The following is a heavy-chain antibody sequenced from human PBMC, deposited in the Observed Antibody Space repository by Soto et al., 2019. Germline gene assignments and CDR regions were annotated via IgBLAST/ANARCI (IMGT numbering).Heavy chain of an antibody. Sequence: PSQTLSLTCAISGDSVSSNSVAWNRIRESPSRGLGWLGRTYHRSQWYNDYAVSVRSRISISPDTSKNQFSLQLNSVTPEDTAVYYCARISYSSGAPYFGSWAQGTLVTLSS. CDR3: ARISYSSGAPYFGS. V-gene: IGHV6-1*01. CDR2: TYHRSQWYN. CDR1: GDSVSSNSVA. J-gene: IGHJ4*02. D-gene: IGHD6-19*01.